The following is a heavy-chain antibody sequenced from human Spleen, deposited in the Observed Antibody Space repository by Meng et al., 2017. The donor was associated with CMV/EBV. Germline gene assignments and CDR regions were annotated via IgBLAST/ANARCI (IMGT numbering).Heavy chain of an antibody. J-gene: IGHJ4*02. CDR3: ARAENYDFWNTPNWDFDY. Sequence: ASVKVSCKASGYTFTNYAISWVRQAPGQGLEWMGWISGYNGNTNYAQRLQGRVTMTTDTSTSTAYMELRSLRSDDTAVYYCARAENYDFWNTPNWDFDYWGQGTLVTVSS. D-gene: IGHD3-3*01. CDR1: GYTFTNYA. V-gene: IGHV1-18*01. CDR2: ISGYNGNT.